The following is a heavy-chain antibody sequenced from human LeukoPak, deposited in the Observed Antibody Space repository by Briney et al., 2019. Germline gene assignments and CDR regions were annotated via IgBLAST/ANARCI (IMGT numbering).Heavy chain of an antibody. CDR3: ARWLGGANVDY. J-gene: IGHJ4*02. Sequence: SETLSLTCAVYGGSFSGYYWSWIRQPPGKGLEWIGEINHSGSTNYNPSLKSRVTISVDTSKNQFSLKLSSVTAADTAVYYCARWLGGANVDYWGQGTLVTVSS. D-gene: IGHD4/OR15-4a*01. V-gene: IGHV4-34*01. CDR1: GGSFSGYY. CDR2: INHSGST.